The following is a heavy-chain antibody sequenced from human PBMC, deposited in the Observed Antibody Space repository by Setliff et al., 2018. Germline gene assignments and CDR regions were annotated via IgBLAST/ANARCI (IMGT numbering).Heavy chain of an antibody. CDR2: ISASNGQT. J-gene: IGHJ4*02. CDR1: GYTFSNYG. CDR3: ARSIALFGVDVVSCYFDH. V-gene: IGHV1-18*01. Sequence: EASVKVSCKASGYTFSNYGLSWVRQAPGQGPEWMGWISASNGQTRYTEELQGRVTMTTDTSTSTAYMDLRSLRSDDTAVYYCARSIALFGVDVVSCYFDHWGQGTMVTVSS. D-gene: IGHD3-3*01.